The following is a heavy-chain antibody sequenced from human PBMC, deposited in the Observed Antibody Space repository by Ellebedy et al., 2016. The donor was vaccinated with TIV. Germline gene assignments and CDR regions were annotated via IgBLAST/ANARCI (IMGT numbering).Heavy chain of an antibody. Sequence: PGGSLRLSCAVSGFTFSDYYMSWIRQVPGKGLEGVSYISSSSSYTNYADSVKGRFTISRDNAKNSLYLQMNSLRAEDTAVYFCARDVGYYFGSGSYYPDWGQGTLVTVSS. CDR3: ARDVGYYFGSGSYYPD. CDR2: ISSSSSYT. V-gene: IGHV3-11*06. CDR1: GFTFSDYY. J-gene: IGHJ4*02. D-gene: IGHD3-10*01.